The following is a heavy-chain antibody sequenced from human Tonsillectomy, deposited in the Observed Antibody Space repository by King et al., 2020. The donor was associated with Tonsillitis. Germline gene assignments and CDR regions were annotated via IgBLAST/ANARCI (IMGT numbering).Heavy chain of an antibody. J-gene: IGHJ4*02. CDR3: ARDVGGELPFDY. Sequence: VQLVESGAEVKKPGASVKVSCKASGYTFTTYGISWVRQAPGQGLEWMGWISAYNGNTNYAQKIQGRVTMTTDTSTTTVYMELRSLRSDDTAVYYCARDVGGELPFDYWGQGTLVTVSS. D-gene: IGHD1-26*01. V-gene: IGHV1-18*01. CDR1: GYTFTTYG. CDR2: ISAYNGNT.